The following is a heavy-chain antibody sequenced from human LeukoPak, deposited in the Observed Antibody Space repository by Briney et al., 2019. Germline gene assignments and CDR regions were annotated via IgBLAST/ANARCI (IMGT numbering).Heavy chain of an antibody. CDR2: ISYDGSNK. V-gene: IGHV3-30*18. CDR1: GFTFSDYN. CDR3: AKSHGYSYGFDY. J-gene: IGHJ4*02. D-gene: IGHD5-18*01. Sequence: GSLRLSCAASGFTFSDYNMHWVRQAPGKGLEWVAVISYDGSNKYYADSVKGRFTISRDNSKNTLYLQMNSLRAEDTAVYYCAKSHGYSYGFDYWGQGTLVTVSS.